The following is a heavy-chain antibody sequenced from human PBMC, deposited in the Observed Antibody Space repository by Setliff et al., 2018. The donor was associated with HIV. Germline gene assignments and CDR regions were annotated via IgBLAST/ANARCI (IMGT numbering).Heavy chain of an antibody. CDR3: ARERLSRLGFDY. CDR1: GASINSGYDY. J-gene: IGHJ4*02. Sequence: PSETLSLTCTVSGASINSGYDYWVWIRQPPGKGLEWIGHIYTGGNANYNPSLQSRVTISVDTSKNQFSLMLGSMTAADTAVYYCARERLSRLGFDYWGQGTLVTVSS. D-gene: IGHD1-1*01. V-gene: IGHV4-61*09. CDR2: IYTGGNA.